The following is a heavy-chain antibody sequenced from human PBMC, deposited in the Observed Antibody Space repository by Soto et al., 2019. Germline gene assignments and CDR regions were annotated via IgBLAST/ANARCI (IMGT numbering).Heavy chain of an antibody. CDR1: GFTFSSYA. J-gene: IGHJ6*03. CDR2: ISGSGGST. Sequence: GGSLRLSCAASGFTFSSYAMSWVRQAPGKGLEWVSAISGSGGSTYYADSVKGRFTISRDNSKNTLYLQMNSLRAEDTAVYYCAKGPHICSSTSCLSYYYYMDVWGKGTTVTVSS. D-gene: IGHD2-2*01. CDR3: AKGPHICSSTSCLSYYYYMDV. V-gene: IGHV3-23*01.